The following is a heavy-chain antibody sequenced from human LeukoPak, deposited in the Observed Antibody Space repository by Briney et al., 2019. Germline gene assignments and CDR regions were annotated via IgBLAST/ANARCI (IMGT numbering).Heavy chain of an antibody. V-gene: IGHV3-7*04. D-gene: IGHD6-19*01. Sequence: PGGSLRLSCAASGFTFSNYWMSWVRQAPGKGLEWVANIKPDESEKYYVDSVKGRFTISRDNAKNSLYLQMNSLRAEDTAVYYCARDLASSGWSPGYWGQGTLVTVSS. CDR3: ARDLASSGWSPGY. CDR2: IKPDESEK. J-gene: IGHJ4*02. CDR1: GFTFSNYW.